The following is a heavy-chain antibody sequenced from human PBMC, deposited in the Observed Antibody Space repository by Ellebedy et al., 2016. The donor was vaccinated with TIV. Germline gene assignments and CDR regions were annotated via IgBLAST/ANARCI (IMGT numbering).Heavy chain of an antibody. D-gene: IGHD6-13*01. CDR2: INWSGDSI. V-gene: IGHV3-20*04. J-gene: IGHJ4*02. Sequence: GESLKISXAASGFIFDDYSMAWVRHVPGKGLEWVSGINWSGDSIGYADSVKGRFTISRDNAKNSLFLQMNSLRAEDTAVYYCARAIGAADSFWGQGTLVTVSS. CDR1: GFIFDDYS. CDR3: ARAIGAADSF.